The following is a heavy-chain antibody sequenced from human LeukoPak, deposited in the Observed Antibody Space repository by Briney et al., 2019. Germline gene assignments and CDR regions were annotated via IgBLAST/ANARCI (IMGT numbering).Heavy chain of an antibody. V-gene: IGHV1-46*01. CDR2: INPNGGGT. CDR3: ARGPYYYDSSGYYKAEYFQH. D-gene: IGHD3-22*01. CDR1: GYTFTSYY. Sequence: GASVKVSCKASGYTFTSYYMHWVRQAPGQGLEWMGIINPNGGGTSYAQKFQGRVTMTRDTSTSTVYIELTTLRSEDTAVYCCARGPYYYDSSGYYKAEYFQHWGQGTLVTVSS. J-gene: IGHJ1*01.